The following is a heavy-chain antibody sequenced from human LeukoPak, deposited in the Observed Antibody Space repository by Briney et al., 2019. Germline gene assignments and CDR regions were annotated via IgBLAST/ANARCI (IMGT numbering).Heavy chain of an antibody. CDR1: GGSFSGYY. CDR3: ARDQVSIAVAGSNPPYYYYGMDV. J-gene: IGHJ6*02. V-gene: IGHV4-34*01. CDR2: INHSGST. D-gene: IGHD6-19*01. Sequence: PSETLSLTCAVYGGSFSGYYWSWLRQPPGKGLEWIGEINHSGSTNYNPSLTSRVTISVDTSKNQFSLTLSSVTAADTAVYYCARDQVSIAVAGSNPPYYYYGMDVWGQGTTVTVSS.